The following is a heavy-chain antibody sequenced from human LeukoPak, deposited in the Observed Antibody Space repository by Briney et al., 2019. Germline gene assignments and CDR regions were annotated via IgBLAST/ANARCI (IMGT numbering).Heavy chain of an antibody. CDR3: ARERLIAGSTVFDY. Sequence: SETLSLTCTVSGDSIRSHYWSWIRQPPGKGLVWIGCIYCSGSTNNNPSLKSRITFSVDTSNNQFSLRLTSVTAADTAVYYCARERLIAGSTVFDYWGQGTLVTVSS. D-gene: IGHD2/OR15-2a*01. V-gene: IGHV4-59*11. CDR1: GDSIRSHY. CDR2: IYCSGST. J-gene: IGHJ4*02.